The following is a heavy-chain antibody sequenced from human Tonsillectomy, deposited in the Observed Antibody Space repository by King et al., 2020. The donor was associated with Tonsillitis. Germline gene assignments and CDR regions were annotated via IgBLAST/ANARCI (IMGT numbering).Heavy chain of an antibody. D-gene: IGHD2-15*01. J-gene: IGHJ4*02. CDR1: GFSFSSYA. Sequence: VQLVESGGGLAQPGGTLRLSFEASGFSFSSYALSWVRQAPGKGLEWVSTIRGSGASTYYADPVEGRFTVSRDNSKNKLHLQMNSLRAEDTAVYYCAKQSCSGGSCTCDYWGQGTLVTVSS. CDR2: IRGSGAST. CDR3: AKQSCSGGSCTCDY. V-gene: IGHV3-23*04.